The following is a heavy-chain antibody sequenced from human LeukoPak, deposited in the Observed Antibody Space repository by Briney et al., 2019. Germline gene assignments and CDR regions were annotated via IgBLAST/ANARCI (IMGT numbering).Heavy chain of an antibody. V-gene: IGHV3-7*01. CDR1: GLTFSSSW. Sequence: GGSLRLSCAVSGLTFSSSWMDWVRQAPGKGLEWVASINPDGNKKYSADSVKGRFTISRDNAENSLYLQMNSLRVEDTAFYYCARDLAYSWLDYWGQGTLVTVSS. J-gene: IGHJ4*02. CDR2: INPDGNKK. D-gene: IGHD5-18*01. CDR3: ARDLAYSWLDY.